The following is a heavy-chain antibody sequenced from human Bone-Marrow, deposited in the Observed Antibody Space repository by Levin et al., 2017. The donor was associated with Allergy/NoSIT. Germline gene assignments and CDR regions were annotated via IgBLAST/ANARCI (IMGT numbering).Heavy chain of an antibody. J-gene: IGHJ4*02. Sequence: PGGSLRLSCAASGFTFGSYAMTWVRQAPGKGLDWVSSISGSGDATYYADSVKGRFTISRDNSRNTLYLQMNSLRADDTALYYCAKDRQYNRGVGAFDYWGQGTLVSVSS. CDR3: AKDRQYNRGVGAFDY. CDR1: GFTFGSYA. V-gene: IGHV3-23*01. D-gene: IGHD1-26*01. CDR2: ISGSGDAT.